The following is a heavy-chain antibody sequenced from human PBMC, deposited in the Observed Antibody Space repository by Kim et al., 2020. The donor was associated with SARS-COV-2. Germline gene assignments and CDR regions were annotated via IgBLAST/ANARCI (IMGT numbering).Heavy chain of an antibody. Sequence: SLKSRVTISVDTSKNQCSLKLSSVTAADTAVYYCASVPGGYGRRFFYLAYWGQGTLVTVSS. V-gene: IGHV4-31*02. J-gene: IGHJ4*02. CDR3: ASVPGGYGRRFFYLAY. D-gene: IGHD5-12*01.